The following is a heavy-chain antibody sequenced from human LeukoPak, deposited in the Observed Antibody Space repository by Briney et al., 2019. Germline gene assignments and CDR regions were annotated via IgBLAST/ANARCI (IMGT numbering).Heavy chain of an antibody. D-gene: IGHD6-25*01. J-gene: IGHJ6*02. CDR3: ARGGYLYYYGMDV. Sequence: PSETLSLTCTVSGGSISSYYWNWIRQPPGKGLEWIGYIYYSGSTNYNPSLKSRVTISVDTSKNQFSLKLSSVTAADTAVYYCARGGYLYYYGMDVWGQGTTVTVSS. CDR2: IYYSGST. V-gene: IGHV4-59*01. CDR1: GGSISSYY.